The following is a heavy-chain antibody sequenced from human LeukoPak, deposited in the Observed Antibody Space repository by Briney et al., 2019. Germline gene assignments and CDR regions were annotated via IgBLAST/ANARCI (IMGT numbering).Heavy chain of an antibody. CDR3: ARDSSPMVVVVIMDY. V-gene: IGHV1-18*01. J-gene: IGHJ4*02. D-gene: IGHD3-22*01. Sequence: ASVKVSCKASGYTFSSYGISWVRQASGQGSEWMGWISGYNGNTEYAQKFQGRVTMTTDTPTSTAYMELKSLRSDDTAVYYCARDSSPMVVVVIMDYWGQGTLVTVSS. CDR1: GYTFSSYG. CDR2: ISGYNGNT.